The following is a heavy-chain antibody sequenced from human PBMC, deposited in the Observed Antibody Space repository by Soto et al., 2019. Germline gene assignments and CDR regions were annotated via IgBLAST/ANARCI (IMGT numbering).Heavy chain of an antibody. Sequence: QVPLVESGGGVVQPGRSMRLSCAASGFTFSSFTMHWVRQAPGKGLEWVTLMSYDGTNKHYADSVKGRFTISRDNSKNTLYLQMNSLRAEDTAVYYCARSIAVAGTPEFDHWGQGTLVTVSS. CDR1: GFTFSSFT. J-gene: IGHJ4*02. CDR2: MSYDGTNK. V-gene: IGHV3-30-3*01. CDR3: ARSIAVAGTPEFDH. D-gene: IGHD6-19*01.